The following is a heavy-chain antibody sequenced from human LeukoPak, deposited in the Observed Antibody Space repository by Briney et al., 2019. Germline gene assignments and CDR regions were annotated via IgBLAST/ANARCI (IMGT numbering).Heavy chain of an antibody. CDR2: TSAYNGNT. Sequence: ASVKVSCKASGYTFTSYGTSWVRQAPGQGLEWMGWTSAYNGNTNYAQKLQGRVTMTTDASTSTAYMELRSLRSDDTAVYYCARGRRDSSGYYVDYWGQGTLVTVSS. J-gene: IGHJ4*02. CDR3: ARGRRDSSGYYVDY. D-gene: IGHD3-22*01. CDR1: GYTFTSYG. V-gene: IGHV1-18*01.